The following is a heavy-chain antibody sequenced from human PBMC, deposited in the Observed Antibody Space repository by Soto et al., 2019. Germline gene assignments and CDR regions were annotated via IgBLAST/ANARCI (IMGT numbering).Heavy chain of an antibody. J-gene: IGHJ4*02. CDR2: TGNKANSYTT. D-gene: IGHD6-19*01. CDR3: AGSIAVAVDY. CDR1: GFIFSDHH. V-gene: IGHV3-72*01. Sequence: PXXSLRLSFAASGFIFSDHHMYWVPQAPGKGLEWVGRTGNKANSYTTKYAASVKGRFTISREDSKNSLYLQMSSLKTEDTAVYYCAGSIAVAVDYWGQGTLVTVSS.